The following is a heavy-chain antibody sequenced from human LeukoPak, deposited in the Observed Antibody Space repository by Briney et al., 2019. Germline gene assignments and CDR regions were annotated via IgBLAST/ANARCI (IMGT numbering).Heavy chain of an antibody. J-gene: IGHJ4*02. D-gene: IGHD3-10*01. CDR2: IYSGGST. V-gene: IGHV3-53*01. Sequence: PSETLSLTCAVYGGSFSGYYWSWVRQAPGKGLEWVSVIYSGGSTYYADSVKGRFTISRDNSKNTLYLQMNSLRAEDTAVYYCASAYYYGSGSYPFDYWGQGTLVTVSS. CDR3: ASAYYYGSGSYPFDY. CDR1: GGSFSGYY.